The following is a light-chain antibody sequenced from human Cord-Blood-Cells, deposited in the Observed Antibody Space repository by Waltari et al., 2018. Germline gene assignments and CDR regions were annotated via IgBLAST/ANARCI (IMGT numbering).Light chain of an antibody. V-gene: IGKV4-1*01. CDR3: QQYYSTIT. J-gene: IGKJ5*01. Sequence: DIVMTQSPDSLAVSLGERATIHCKSSQSVLYSSNNKNYLAWYQQKPGQPPKLLIYWASTRESGVPDRFSGSGSGTDFTLTISSLQAEDVAVYYCQQYYSTITFGQGTRLEIK. CDR1: QSVLYSSNNKNY. CDR2: WAS.